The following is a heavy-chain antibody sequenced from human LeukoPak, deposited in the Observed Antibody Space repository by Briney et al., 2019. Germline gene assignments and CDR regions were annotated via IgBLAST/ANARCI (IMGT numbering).Heavy chain of an antibody. CDR2: ISSSGSTI. Sequence: GGSLRLSCAASGFTFSSYEMNWVRQAPGKGLEWVSYISSSGSTIYYADSVKGRFTISRDNAKNSLYLQTNSLRVEDTAVYFCAREATGTTFGYWGQGTLVTVSS. CDR1: GFTFSSYE. CDR3: AREATGTTFGY. D-gene: IGHD1-7*01. V-gene: IGHV3-48*03. J-gene: IGHJ4*02.